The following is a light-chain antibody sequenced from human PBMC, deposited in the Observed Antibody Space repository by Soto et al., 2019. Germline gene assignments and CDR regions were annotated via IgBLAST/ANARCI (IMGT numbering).Light chain of an antibody. Sequence: EIVLTQSPATLSLSPGERATLSCRASQSVSSYLAWYQQKPGQAPRLLIYDASNRATGIPARFSGSGSGTEFILTISSLEPEDFAVYYCQQRSNWPSWTFGQGTKVDIK. CDR2: DAS. V-gene: IGKV3-11*01. CDR3: QQRSNWPSWT. CDR1: QSVSSY. J-gene: IGKJ1*01.